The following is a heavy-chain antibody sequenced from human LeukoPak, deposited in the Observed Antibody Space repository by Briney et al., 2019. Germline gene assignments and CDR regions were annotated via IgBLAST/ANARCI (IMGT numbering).Heavy chain of an antibody. CDR1: DGSISSGGYY. CDR2: IYYSGST. J-gene: IGHJ4*02. V-gene: IGHV4-61*08. D-gene: IGHD3-10*01. Sequence: SQTLSLTCTVSDGSISSGGYYWSWIRQPPGKGLEWIGYIYYSGSTNYNPSLKSRVAISVDTSKNQFSLKLSSVTAADTALYYCARGTGSYYYGSGSYWPSYYFDYWGQGTLVTVSS. CDR3: ARGTGSYYYGSGSYWPSYYFDY.